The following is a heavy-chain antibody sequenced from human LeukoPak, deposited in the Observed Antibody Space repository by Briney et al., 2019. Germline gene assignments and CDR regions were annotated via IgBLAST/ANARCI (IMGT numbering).Heavy chain of an antibody. CDR3: TRGQPRQQVAVYHFDS. CDR2: IYTGGST. Sequence: GGSLRLSCAASGFIVSDNYVSWVRQAPGKGLQWVSTIYTGGSTYYADSVEGRFTISRDNSKNTLYLQMNSLTVEDTAIYYCTRGQPRQQVAVYHFDSWGQGTLVCVSS. CDR1: GFIVSDNY. J-gene: IGHJ4*02. V-gene: IGHV3-66*01. D-gene: IGHD6-13*01.